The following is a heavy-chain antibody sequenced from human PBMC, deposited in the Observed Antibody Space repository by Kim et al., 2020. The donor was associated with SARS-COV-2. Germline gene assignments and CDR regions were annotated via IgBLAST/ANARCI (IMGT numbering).Heavy chain of an antibody. CDR3: ANPTTWVEDYYYGMDV. Sequence: SVNGRFTISRDNSKNTLYLQMNSLRAEDTAVYYCANPTTWVEDYYYGMDVWGQGTTVTVSS. J-gene: IGHJ6*02. D-gene: IGHD1-26*01. V-gene: IGHV3-23*01.